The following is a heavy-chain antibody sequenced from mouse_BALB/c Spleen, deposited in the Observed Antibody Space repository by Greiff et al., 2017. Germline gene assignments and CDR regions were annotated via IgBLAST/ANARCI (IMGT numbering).Heavy chain of an antibody. D-gene: IGHD2-14*01. CDR1: GFTFSSYT. CDR3: TRENYRYFDY. V-gene: IGHV5-6-4*01. Sequence: DVHLVESGGGLVKPGGSLKLSCAASGFTFSSYTMSWVRQTPEKRLEWVATISSGGSYTYYPDSVKGRFTISRDNAKNTLYLQMSSLKSEDTAMYYCTRENYRYFDYWGQGTTLTVSS. CDR2: ISSGGSYT. J-gene: IGHJ2*01.